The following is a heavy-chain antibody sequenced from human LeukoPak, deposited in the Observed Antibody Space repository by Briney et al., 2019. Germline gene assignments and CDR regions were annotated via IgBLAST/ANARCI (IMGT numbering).Heavy chain of an antibody. Sequence: ASVKVSCKASGGTFTTYAISWVRQAPGQGLEWVGRIVPILGTANYAQNFQGRVTITADRSTTTAYMELSSLRSEDTAVYDCARVPQGSSWPYYFDYWGQGTLVTVSS. CDR2: IVPILGTA. CDR3: ARVPQGSSWPYYFDY. J-gene: IGHJ4*02. D-gene: IGHD6-13*01. V-gene: IGHV1-69*04. CDR1: GGTFTTYA.